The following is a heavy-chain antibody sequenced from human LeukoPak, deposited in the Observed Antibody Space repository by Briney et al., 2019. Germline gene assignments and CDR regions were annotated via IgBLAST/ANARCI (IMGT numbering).Heavy chain of an antibody. V-gene: IGHV4-59*08. J-gene: IGHJ4*02. D-gene: IGHD6-13*01. CDR3: ARHIAAAGRFDY. CDR1: GGSISSYY. Sequence: NASVTLSLTCTVSGGSISSYYWSWIRQPPGKGLEWIGYIYYSGSTNYNPSLKSRVTISVDRSKSQFPLKVSSVTAADTAVYYCARHIAAAGRFDYWGQGTLVTVSS. CDR2: IYYSGST.